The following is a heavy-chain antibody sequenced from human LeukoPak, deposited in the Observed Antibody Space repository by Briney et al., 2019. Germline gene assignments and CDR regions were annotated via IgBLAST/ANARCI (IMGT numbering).Heavy chain of an antibody. D-gene: IGHD3-22*01. Sequence: PGGSLRLSCAASGFTFSSYWIHWVRQAPGKGLVWVSRINSDGSSTSYADSVKGRFTISRDNAKNTLYLQMNSLRAEDTAVYYCAREINYYDSSGAFDIWGQGTMVTVSS. CDR3: AREINYYDSSGAFDI. J-gene: IGHJ3*02. V-gene: IGHV3-74*01. CDR1: GFTFSSYW. CDR2: INSDGSST.